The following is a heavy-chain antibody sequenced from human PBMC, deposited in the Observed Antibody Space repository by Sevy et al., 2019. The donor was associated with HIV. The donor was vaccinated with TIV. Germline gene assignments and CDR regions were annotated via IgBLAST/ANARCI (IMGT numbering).Heavy chain of an antibody. CDR3: AKGLGMVQGALLSDDV. CDR1: GFTFSRYG. D-gene: IGHD3-10*01. J-gene: IGHJ3*01. CDR2: IRYDGSTK. V-gene: IGHV3-30*02. Sequence: GGSLRLSCAASGFTFSRYGMHWVRQAPGKGLEWVAFIRYDGSTKYYAVSVKGRFIISRDNSKDTLYLQMNSLRGDDTSPYYCAKGLGMVQGALLSDDVWGQGTMVTVSS.